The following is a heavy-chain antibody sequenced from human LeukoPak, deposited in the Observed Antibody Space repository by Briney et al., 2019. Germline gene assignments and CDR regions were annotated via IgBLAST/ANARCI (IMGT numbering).Heavy chain of an antibody. V-gene: IGHV3-23*01. CDR3: AKGLHITMIVVVTSGYFDY. D-gene: IGHD3-22*01. CDR1: EFTFSSYA. Sequence: GGSLRLSCAASEFTFSSYAMSWVRQAPGKGLEWVSAISGSGGSTYYADSVKGRFTISRDNSKNTLYLQMNSLRAEDTAVYYCAKGLHITMIVVVTSGYFDYWGQGTLVTVSS. CDR2: ISGSGGST. J-gene: IGHJ4*02.